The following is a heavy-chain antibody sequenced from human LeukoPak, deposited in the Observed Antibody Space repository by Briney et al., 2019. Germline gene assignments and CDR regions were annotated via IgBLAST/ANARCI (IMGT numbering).Heavy chain of an antibody. V-gene: IGHV3-21*01. CDR2: ISSSSRYI. CDR1: GFTFSSYA. Sequence: PGGSLRLSCAASGFTFSSYAMNWVRQAPGKGLEWVSSISSSSRYIYYADSVKGRFTISRDNAKNSLYLQVNSLRAEDTAVYYCARVLVAAAFDIWGQGTMVTVSS. D-gene: IGHD5-12*01. J-gene: IGHJ3*02. CDR3: ARVLVAAAFDI.